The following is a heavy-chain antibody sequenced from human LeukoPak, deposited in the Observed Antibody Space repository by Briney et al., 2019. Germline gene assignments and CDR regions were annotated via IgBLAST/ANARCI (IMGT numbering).Heavy chain of an antibody. V-gene: IGHV1-24*01. Sequence: GASVKVSCKVSGYTLSELSMHWVRQAPGRGLEWMGGFDREDDEIIYAAKFQDRVTMTEDTTTDTAYMEMSSLRSEDTAIYYCARIRDGYNDAYDIWGQGTVVTVPS. CDR2: FDREDDEI. CDR3: ARIRDGYNDAYDI. D-gene: IGHD5-24*01. CDR1: GYTLSELS. J-gene: IGHJ3*02.